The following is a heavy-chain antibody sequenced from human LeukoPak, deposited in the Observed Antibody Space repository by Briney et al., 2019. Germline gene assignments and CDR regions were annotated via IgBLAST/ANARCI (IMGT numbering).Heavy chain of an antibody. J-gene: IGHJ5*02. Sequence: SETLSLTCSVSGDSISDNPYYWGWIRQPPGKGLEWIGTIYYSGTTYYSPSLKSRVTISVDTSKNQFSLKLSSVTAADTAVYYCANWFDPWGQGTLVTVSS. V-gene: IGHV4-39*01. CDR2: IYYSGTT. CDR1: GDSISDNPYY. CDR3: ANWFDP.